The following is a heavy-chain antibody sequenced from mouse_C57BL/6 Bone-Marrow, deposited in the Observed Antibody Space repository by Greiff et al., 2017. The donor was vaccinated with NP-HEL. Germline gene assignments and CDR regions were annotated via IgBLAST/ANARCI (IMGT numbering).Heavy chain of an antibody. J-gene: IGHJ1*03. CDR2: INPSSGYT. CDR1: GYTFTSYT. V-gene: IGHV1-4*01. CDR3: ARPFYYGSSFDV. Sequence: VQLQQSGGELARPGASVKMSCKASGYTFTSYTMHWVKQRPGQGLEWIGYINPSSGYTKYNQKFKDKATLTADKSSSTAYMQLSSLTSEDSAVYYCARPFYYGSSFDVWGTGTTVTVSS. D-gene: IGHD1-1*01.